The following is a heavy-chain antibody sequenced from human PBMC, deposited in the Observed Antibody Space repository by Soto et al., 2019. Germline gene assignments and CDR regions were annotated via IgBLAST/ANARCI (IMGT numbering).Heavy chain of an antibody. V-gene: IGHV3-23*01. CDR3: ASAQSRYFLDY. Sequence: GVSLRLSCSASGFTFSSYAMSWVRQAPGKGLEWVSAISGSGGSTYYADPVKGRFTISRDNARNSLYLQMNSLGVEDTAVYYCASAQSRYFLDYWGKRIRVNVS. J-gene: IGHJ4*02. CDR1: GFTFSSYA. D-gene: IGHD4-4*01. CDR2: ISGSGGST.